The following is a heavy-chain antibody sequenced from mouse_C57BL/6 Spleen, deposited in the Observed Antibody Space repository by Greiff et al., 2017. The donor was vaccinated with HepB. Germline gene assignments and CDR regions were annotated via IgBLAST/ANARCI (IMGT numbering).Heavy chain of an antibody. CDR1: GYSFTDYN. D-gene: IGHD1-1*01. V-gene: IGHV1-39*01. CDR2: INPNYGTT. CDR3: ARAYYGTRGYYAMDY. J-gene: IGHJ4*01. Sequence: VHLQQSGPELVKPGASVKISCKASGYSFTDYNMNWVKQSNGKSLEWIGVINPNYGTTSYNQKFKGKAPLTVDQSSSTAYMQLNSLTSEDSAVYYCARAYYGTRGYYAMDYWGQGTSVTVSS.